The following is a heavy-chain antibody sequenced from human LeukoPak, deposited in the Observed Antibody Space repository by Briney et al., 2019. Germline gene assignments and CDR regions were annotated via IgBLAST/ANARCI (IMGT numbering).Heavy chain of an antibody. Sequence: PGGSLRLSCAASGFTFSSYAMHWVRQAPGKGLEWVAVISYDGSNKYYADSVKGRFTISRDNSKNTLYLQMNSLRDEDTAVYYCAKDSWQQLVPLGYFDLWGRGALVTVSS. CDR1: GFTFSSYA. D-gene: IGHD6-13*01. CDR2: ISYDGSNK. J-gene: IGHJ2*01. CDR3: AKDSWQQLVPLGYFDL. V-gene: IGHV3-30-3*01.